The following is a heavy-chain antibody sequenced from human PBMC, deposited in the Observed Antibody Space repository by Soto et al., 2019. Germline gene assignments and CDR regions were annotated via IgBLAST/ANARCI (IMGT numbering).Heavy chain of an antibody. J-gene: IGHJ5*02. CDR1: GFAFSSYG. Sequence: QVQLVESGGGVVQPGRSLRLSCAASGFAFSSYGMHWVRQAPGKGLEWVAVISYDGSNKYYADSVKGRFTISRDNSKNTLYLQMNSLRAEDTAVYYCAKVGYVWGSYRKGWFDPWGQGTLVTVSS. D-gene: IGHD3-16*02. CDR3: AKVGYVWGSYRKGWFDP. CDR2: ISYDGSNK. V-gene: IGHV3-30*18.